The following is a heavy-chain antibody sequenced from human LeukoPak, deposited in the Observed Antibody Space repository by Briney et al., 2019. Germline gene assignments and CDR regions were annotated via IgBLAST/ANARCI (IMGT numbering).Heavy chain of an antibody. CDR3: ARLSAAAGTIGDY. Sequence: GASVKVSCKAPGYTFTSYAMRWVRQAPGQRLEWMGWINAGNGNTKYSQKFQGRVTITRDTSASTAYMELSSLRSEDTAVYYCARLSAAAGTIGDYWGQGTLVTVSS. CDR2: INAGNGNT. D-gene: IGHD6-13*01. CDR1: GYTFTSYA. J-gene: IGHJ4*02. V-gene: IGHV1-3*01.